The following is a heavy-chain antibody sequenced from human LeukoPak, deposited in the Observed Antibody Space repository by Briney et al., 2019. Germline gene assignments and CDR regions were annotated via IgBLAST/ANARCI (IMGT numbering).Heavy chain of an antibody. CDR1: GYTLTELS. J-gene: IGHJ3*02. Sequence: ASVRVSCKVSGYTLTELSMHWVRQAPGKGVEWMGGFDPEDGETIYTQKFQGRVTMTEDTSTDTAYMELSSLRSEDTAVYYCATPYDLRAFDIWGQGTMVTVSS. D-gene: IGHD3-16*01. CDR3: ATPYDLRAFDI. V-gene: IGHV1-24*01. CDR2: FDPEDGET.